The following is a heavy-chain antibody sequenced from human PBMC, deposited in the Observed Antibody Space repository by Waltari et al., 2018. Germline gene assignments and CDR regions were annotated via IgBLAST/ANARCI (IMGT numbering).Heavy chain of an antibody. D-gene: IGHD6-13*01. CDR3: ARTGYSSLSGDY. Sequence: QVQLQESGPGLVKPSATLSLTCAVSGYSISSGYYWGWIRQPPGKGLEWIGSIYHSGSTYYNPSLKSRVTISVDTSKNQFSLKLSSVTAADTAVYYCARTGYSSLSGDYWGQGTLVTVSS. V-gene: IGHV4-38-2*01. J-gene: IGHJ4*02. CDR2: IYHSGST. CDR1: GYSISSGYY.